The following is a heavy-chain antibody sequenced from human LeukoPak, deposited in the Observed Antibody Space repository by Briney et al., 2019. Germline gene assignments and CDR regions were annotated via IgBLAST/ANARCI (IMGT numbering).Heavy chain of an antibody. CDR1: GGSTSSYY. D-gene: IGHD4-17*01. CDR3: ARDSAYGDYNDY. V-gene: IGHV4-59*01. Sequence: PSETLSLTCTVSGGSTSSYYWSWIRQPPGKGLEWIGYIYYSGSTNYNPSLKSRVTISVDTSKNQFSLKLSSVTAADTAVYYCARDSAYGDYNDYWGQGTLVTVSS. CDR2: IYYSGST. J-gene: IGHJ4*02.